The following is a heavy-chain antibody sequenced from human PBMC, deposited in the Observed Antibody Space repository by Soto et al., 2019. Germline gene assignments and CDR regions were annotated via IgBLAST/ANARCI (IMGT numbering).Heavy chain of an antibody. Sequence: GGSLRLSCAASGFTFSSYAMSWVRQAPGKGLEWVSAISGSGGSTYYADSVKGRFTISRDNSKNTLYLQMNSLRAEDTAVYYCAGLRFLEWSNYYMDVWGKGTTVTVSS. CDR3: AGLRFLEWSNYYMDV. J-gene: IGHJ6*03. CDR1: GFTFSSYA. V-gene: IGHV3-23*01. D-gene: IGHD3-3*01. CDR2: ISGSGGST.